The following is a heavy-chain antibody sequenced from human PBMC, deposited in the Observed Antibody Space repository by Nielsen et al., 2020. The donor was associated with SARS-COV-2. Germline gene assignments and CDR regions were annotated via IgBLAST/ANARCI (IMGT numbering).Heavy chain of an antibody. Sequence: SETLSLTCAVSGGSISSGGYPWSWIRQPPGKGLEWIGYIYHSGSTYYNPSLKSRVTISVDRSKNQFSLKLSSVTAADTAVYYCARDHIVVVPAARSVYYYYGMDVWGQGTTVTVSS. J-gene: IGHJ6*02. CDR1: GGSISSGGYP. V-gene: IGHV4-30-2*01. CDR3: ARDHIVVVPAARSVYYYYGMDV. CDR2: IYHSGST. D-gene: IGHD2-2*01.